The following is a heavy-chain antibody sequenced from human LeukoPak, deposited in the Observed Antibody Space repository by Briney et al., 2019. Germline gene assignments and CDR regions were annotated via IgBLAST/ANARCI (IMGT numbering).Heavy chain of an antibody. D-gene: IGHD7-27*01. CDR3: ARKKAGEPFFDY. V-gene: IGHV4-4*02. CDR2: IYHSGST. CDR1: GGSISSGNW. Sequence: SETLSLTCAVSGGSISSGNWWSWVRQPPGKGLEWIGEIYHSGSTNYNPSLKSRVTISVDKSKNQFSLKLSPVTAADTAVYYCARKKAGEPFFDYWGQGTLVTVSS. J-gene: IGHJ4*02.